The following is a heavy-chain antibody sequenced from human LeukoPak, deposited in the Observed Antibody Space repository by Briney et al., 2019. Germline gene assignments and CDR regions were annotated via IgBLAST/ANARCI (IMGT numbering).Heavy chain of an antibody. CDR1: GFTFDDYA. D-gene: IGHD2-15*01. V-gene: IGHV3-9*01. CDR2: ISWNSGSI. J-gene: IGHJ4*02. Sequence: QSGGSLRLSCAASGFTFDDYAMHWVRQAPGKGLEWVSGISWNSGSIGYADSVKGRFTISRDNAKNSLYLQMNSLRAEDTALYYCAKGKGALYCSGGSCYGGFFDYWGQGTLVTVSS. CDR3: AKGKGALYCSGGSCYGGFFDY.